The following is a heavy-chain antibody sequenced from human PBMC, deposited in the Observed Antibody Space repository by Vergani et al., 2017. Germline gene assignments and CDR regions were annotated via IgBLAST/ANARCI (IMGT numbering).Heavy chain of an antibody. V-gene: IGHV3-49*04. Sequence: EVQLVESGGGLVQPGRSLRLSCTGSGFNFGDYAMSWVRQAPGKGLEWVALIRSKAYGGTIEYAASVKGRFTISRDDSKSTAYLHMNSLKTEDTAVYYCTREKIRGVLYYYYGMDVWGQGTTVTVSS. CDR1: GFNFGDYA. D-gene: IGHD3-10*01. CDR2: IRSKAYGGTI. J-gene: IGHJ6*02. CDR3: TREKIRGVLYYYYGMDV.